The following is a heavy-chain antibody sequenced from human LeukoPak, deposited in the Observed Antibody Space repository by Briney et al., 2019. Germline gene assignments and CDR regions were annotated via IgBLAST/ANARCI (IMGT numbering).Heavy chain of an antibody. CDR2: IIPIFGTA. CDR3: AIAGGWAREDYKADAFDI. V-gene: IGHV1-69*13. CDR1: GGTFSSYA. D-gene: IGHD6-19*01. Sequence: GASVKVSCKASGGTFSSYAISWVRQAPGQGLEWMGGIIPIFGTANYAQKFQGRVTITADESTSTAYMELSSLRSDDTAVYYCAIAGGWAREDYKADAFDIWGQGTMVTVSS. J-gene: IGHJ3*02.